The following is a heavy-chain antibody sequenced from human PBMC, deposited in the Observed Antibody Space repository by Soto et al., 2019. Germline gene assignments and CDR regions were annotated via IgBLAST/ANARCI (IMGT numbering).Heavy chain of an antibody. V-gene: IGHV3-23*01. Sequence: EVQLLESGGGLVQPGGSLRLSCAASGFTFSSYAMSWVRQAPGKGLEWVSAISGSGGSTYYADSEKGRFTISRDNSKHTLYLQMNSLRASDTAVYYCATQNTPPSYSSSPYYDGMDVGGQGTTVTVSS. J-gene: IGHJ6*02. CDR1: GFTFSSYA. CDR2: ISGSGGST. CDR3: ATQNTPPSYSSSPYYDGMDV. D-gene: IGHD6-6*01.